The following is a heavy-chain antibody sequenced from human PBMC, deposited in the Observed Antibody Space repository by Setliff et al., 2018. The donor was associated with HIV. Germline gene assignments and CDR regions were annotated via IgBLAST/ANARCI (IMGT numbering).Heavy chain of an antibody. CDR2: SYYSGSTSSGST. CDR3: VRETLYSYVDV. CDR1: GDSISNGRYY. D-gene: IGHD3-16*01. Sequence: PSETLSLTCTVSGDSISNGRYYWSWIRQLPGGGLEWIGYSYYSGSTSSGSTSYNPSLMGRVTLSIDTSKNQFSLKLTSVTAADTAIYYCVRETLYSYVDVWGKGTTVTVSS. V-gene: IGHV4-31*03. J-gene: IGHJ6*04.